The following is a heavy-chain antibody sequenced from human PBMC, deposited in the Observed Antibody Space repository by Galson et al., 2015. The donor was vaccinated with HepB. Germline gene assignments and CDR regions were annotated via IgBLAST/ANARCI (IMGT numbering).Heavy chain of an antibody. CDR3: ARVNKIVQDNPDAFDI. D-gene: IGHD2/OR15-2a*01. Sequence: SVKVSCKASGGTFSSYAISWVRQAPGQGLEWMGGIIPILGIANYAQKFQGRVTITADKSTSTAYMELSSLRSEDTAVYYCARVNKIVQDNPDAFDIWGQGTMVTVSS. CDR1: GGTFSSYA. V-gene: IGHV1-69*10. J-gene: IGHJ3*02. CDR2: IIPILGIA.